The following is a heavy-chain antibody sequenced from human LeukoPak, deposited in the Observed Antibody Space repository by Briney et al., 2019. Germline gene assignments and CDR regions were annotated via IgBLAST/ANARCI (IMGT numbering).Heavy chain of an antibody. CDR1: GGTFSSYA. CDR2: IIPIFGTA. V-gene: IGHV1-69*13. CDR3: ARDVGHGSYEYYYYMDV. J-gene: IGHJ6*03. D-gene: IGHD1-26*01. Sequence: GASVKVSCKASGGTFSSYAISWVRQAPGQGLEWMGGIIPIFGTANYAQKFQGRVTITADESTSTAYMELSSLRSEDTAVYYCARDVGHGSYEYYYYMDVWGKGTTVTVSS.